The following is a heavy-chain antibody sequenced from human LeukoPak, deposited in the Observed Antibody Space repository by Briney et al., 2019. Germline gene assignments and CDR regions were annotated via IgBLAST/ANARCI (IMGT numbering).Heavy chain of an antibody. J-gene: IGHJ4*02. CDR1: GYSISSGYY. D-gene: IGHD3-3*01. CDR2: IYHSGST. V-gene: IGHV4-38-2*02. CDR3: ARRYDFWSGYCFDY. Sequence: SETLSLTCTVSGYSISSGYYWGWIRQPPGKGLEWIGSIYHSGSTYYNPSLKSRVTISVDTSKNQFSLKLSSVTAADTAVYYCARRYDFWSGYCFDYWGQGTLVTVSS.